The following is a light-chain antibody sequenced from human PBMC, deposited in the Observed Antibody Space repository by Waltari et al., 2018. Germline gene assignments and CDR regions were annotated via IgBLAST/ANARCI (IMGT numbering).Light chain of an antibody. J-gene: IGKJ5*01. CDR2: GTT. CDR3: QQYNNWPPE. Sequence: EIVMTQSPATLSVSPGERVTLSCRASQSVRSYVAWYQQQPGLAPRILVYGTTTRATGIPAKFSGSGSGTEFTLTISSLESEDSAVYFCQQYNNWPPEFGQGTRLEIQ. V-gene: IGKV3-15*01. CDR1: QSVRSY.